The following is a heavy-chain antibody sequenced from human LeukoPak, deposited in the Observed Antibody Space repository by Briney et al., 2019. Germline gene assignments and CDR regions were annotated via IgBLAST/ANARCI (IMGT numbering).Heavy chain of an antibody. CDR2: ITGSGDSGDRA. V-gene: IGHV3-23*01. D-gene: IGHD4-17*01. J-gene: IGHJ4*02. Sequence: GGSLRLSCAASEFTFSSYAMSWVRQAPGKGLEWVSAITGSGDSGDRAYYAESVKGRFTISRDNSKNTLYLQMNSLRAEDTAVYYCAMQKLRWQSYWGQGTLVTVSS. CDR3: AMQKLRWQSY. CDR1: EFTFSSYA.